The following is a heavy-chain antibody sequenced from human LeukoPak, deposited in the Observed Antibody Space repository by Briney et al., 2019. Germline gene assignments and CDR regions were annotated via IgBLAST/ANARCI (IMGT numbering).Heavy chain of an antibody. J-gene: IGHJ4*02. CDR1: GLFVSDSY. CDR2: IYAGGST. D-gene: IGHD3-3*01. Sequence: GGSLRLSCTASGLFVSDSYMTWVRQAPGKGLEWVSIIYAGGSTYYTDSEKGRFTISRDNSNNTVYLQMNSLKIEDTAVYYCAKLWGWRTHIDSWGQGTVVTVSS. V-gene: IGHV3-66*02. CDR3: AKLWGWRTHIDS.